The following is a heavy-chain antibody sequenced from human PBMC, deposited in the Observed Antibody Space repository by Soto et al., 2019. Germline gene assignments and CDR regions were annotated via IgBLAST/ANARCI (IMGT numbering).Heavy chain of an antibody. CDR1: GYTFASYA. CDR3: ARKERGELNNWFDP. D-gene: IGHD1-26*01. CDR2: ISAYNGNT. J-gene: IGHJ5*02. V-gene: IGHV1-18*01. Sequence: GASVKVSCKASGYTFASYAISWMRQAPGQGLEWMGWISAYNGNTNYAQKLQGRVTMTTDTSTSTAYMELRSLRSDDTAVYYCARKERGELNNWFDPWGQGTLVTVSS.